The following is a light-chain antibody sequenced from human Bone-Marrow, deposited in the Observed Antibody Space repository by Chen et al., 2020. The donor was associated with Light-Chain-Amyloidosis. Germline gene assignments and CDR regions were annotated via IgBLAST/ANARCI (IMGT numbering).Light chain of an antibody. CDR1: DLPTKY. CDR2: RDT. CDR3: QSADSSGTYEVI. J-gene: IGLJ2*01. Sequence: YELTQPPSVSVSPGQTARINCSGDDLPTKYAYWYQQKPGQAPVLVIHRDTERPSGISERFSGSSSGTTATLTISGVQAEDEADYHCQSADSSGTYEVIFGGGTKLTVL. V-gene: IGLV3-25*03.